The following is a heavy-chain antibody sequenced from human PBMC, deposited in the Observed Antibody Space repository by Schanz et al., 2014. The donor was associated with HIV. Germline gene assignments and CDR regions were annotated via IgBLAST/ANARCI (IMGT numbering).Heavy chain of an antibody. J-gene: IGHJ4*02. CDR1: GFSFSDYW. Sequence: EVQLAESGGGLVKPGGSLTLSCAASGFSFSDYWMHWVRQVPGKGLLWVSRMNNDVSSRLYADSVKGRFTISRDNAKNTLYLQMNSLRDEDTAVYYCARRSSDGGYYDNWGQGTLVTVSS. CDR3: ARRSSDGGYYDN. V-gene: IGHV3-74*02. D-gene: IGHD2-15*01. CDR2: MNNDVSSR.